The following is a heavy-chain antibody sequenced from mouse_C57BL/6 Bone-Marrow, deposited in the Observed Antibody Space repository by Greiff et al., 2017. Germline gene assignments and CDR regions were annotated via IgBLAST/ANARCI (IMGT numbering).Heavy chain of an antibody. D-gene: IGHD2-4*01. J-gene: IGHJ2*01. CDR1: GFNIKDYY. V-gene: IGHV14-1*01. CDR2: IDPEDGDT. CDR3: TTYDYDEGYYFDY. Sequence: VQLQHSGAELVRPGASVKLSCTASGFNIKDYYMHWVKQRPEQGLEWIGRIDPEDGDTEYAPKFQGKATMTADTSSNTAYLQLSSLTSEDTAVYYCTTYDYDEGYYFDYWGQGTTLTVSS.